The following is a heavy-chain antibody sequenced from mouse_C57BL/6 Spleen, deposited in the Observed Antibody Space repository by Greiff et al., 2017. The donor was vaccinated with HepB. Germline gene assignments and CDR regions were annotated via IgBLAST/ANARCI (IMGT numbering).Heavy chain of an antibody. V-gene: IGHV5-9-1*02. D-gene: IGHD1-1*01. CDR1: GFTFSSYA. Sequence: EVKVVESGEGLVKPGGSLKLSCAASGFTFSSYAMSWVRQTPEKRLEWVAYISSGGDYIYYADTVKGRFTISSDNARNTLYLQMSSLKSEDTAMYYCTREIYYYGSSPYAMDYWGQGTSVTVSS. J-gene: IGHJ4*01. CDR3: TREIYYYGSSPYAMDY. CDR2: ISSGGDYI.